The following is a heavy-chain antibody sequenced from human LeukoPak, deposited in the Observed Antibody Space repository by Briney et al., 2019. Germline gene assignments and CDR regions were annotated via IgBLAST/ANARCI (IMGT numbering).Heavy chain of an antibody. CDR1: GYTFTGYY. CDR2: INPNSGGT. CDR3: ARNLFYGDYYDY. D-gene: IGHD4-17*01. J-gene: IGHJ4*02. Sequence: ASVKVSCKASGYTFTGYYMHWVRQAPGQGLEWMGWINPNSGGTNYAQKFQGRVTMTRDTSISTAYMELSRLRSDDTAVYYCARNLFYGDYYDYWGQGTLVTVSS. V-gene: IGHV1-2*02.